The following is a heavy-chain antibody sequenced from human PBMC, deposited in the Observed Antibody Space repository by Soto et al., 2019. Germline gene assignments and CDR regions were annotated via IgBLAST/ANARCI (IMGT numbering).Heavy chain of an antibody. Sequence: QVQLVQSGAEVRKPGSSVKVSCRASGGTFSDFTVTWVRQAPGQGLEWMGGIIPILEATKYAQTFQDRVTFTADESTSTVFMELSSLRSEDTAVYFCATSYCGNECQPNRAFYYFVWDVWGQGTTVTVSS. CDR2: IIPILEAT. D-gene: IGHD2-21*01. CDR1: GGTFSDFT. CDR3: ATSYCGNECQPNRAFYYFVWDV. J-gene: IGHJ6*02. V-gene: IGHV1-69*01.